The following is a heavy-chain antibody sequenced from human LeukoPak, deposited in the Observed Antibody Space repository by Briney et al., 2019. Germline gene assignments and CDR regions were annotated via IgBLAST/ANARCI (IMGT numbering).Heavy chain of an antibody. Sequence: GGSLRLSCAASGFTFTSEAVSWVRQAPGRGLEWVSSISGSGGSGSPNYADSVKGRFTISRDNSKNTLYLQMNSLRAEDTAVYYCAKPPLYSGSYSYFDYWGQGTLVTVSS. J-gene: IGHJ4*02. CDR2: ISGSGGSGSP. CDR3: AKPPLYSGSYSYFDY. V-gene: IGHV3-23*01. D-gene: IGHD1-26*01. CDR1: GFTFTSEA.